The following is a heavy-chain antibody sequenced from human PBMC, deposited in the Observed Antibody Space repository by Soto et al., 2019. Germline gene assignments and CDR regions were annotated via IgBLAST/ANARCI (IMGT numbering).Heavy chain of an antibody. CDR3: ARDRLVHGSGAFEY. CDR1: GGTFSSYA. Sequence: SVKVSCKASGGTFSSYAISWVREAPGQGLEWMGGIIPIFGTANYAQKFQGRVTITADESTSTAYMELSSLRSEDTAVYYCARDRLVHGSGAFEYWGQGTLVTVSS. D-gene: IGHD3-10*01. J-gene: IGHJ4*02. V-gene: IGHV1-69*13. CDR2: IIPIFGTA.